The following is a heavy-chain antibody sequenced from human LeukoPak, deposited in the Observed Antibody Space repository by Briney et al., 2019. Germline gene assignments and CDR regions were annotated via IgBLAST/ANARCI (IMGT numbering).Heavy chain of an antibody. CDR2: IYYNGNT. Sequence: SETLSLTCTVSGGSISSGGYYFWGWIRQPPGKGLEWIGSIYYNGNTYYSPSLKSRVTISVDTSKNQFSLKLSSVTAADTAVYYCARHAMIVQGMDVWGKGTTVTVSS. CDR1: GGSISSGGYY. D-gene: IGHD3-22*01. V-gene: IGHV4-39*07. CDR3: ARHAMIVQGMDV. J-gene: IGHJ6*04.